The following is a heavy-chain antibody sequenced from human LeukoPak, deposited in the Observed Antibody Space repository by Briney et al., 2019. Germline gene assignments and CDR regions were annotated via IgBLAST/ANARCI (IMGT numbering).Heavy chain of an antibody. CDR1: GFTFSSYS. CDR3: ARVHNSGGMVYDY. Sequence: GGSLRLSCAASGFTFSSYSMNWVRQAPGKGLEWVSSISSSSSYMYYADSVKGRFTISRDNAKNSLYLQMNSLRAEDTAVYYCARVHNSGGMVYDYWGQGTLVTVSS. CDR2: ISSSSSYM. D-gene: IGHD6-19*01. J-gene: IGHJ4*02. V-gene: IGHV3-21*01.